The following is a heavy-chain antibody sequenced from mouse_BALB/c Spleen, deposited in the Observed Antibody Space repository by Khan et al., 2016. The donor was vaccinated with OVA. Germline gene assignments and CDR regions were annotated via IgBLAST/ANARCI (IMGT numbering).Heavy chain of an antibody. J-gene: IGHJ2*01. Sequence: EVQLQESGPGLVKPSQSLSLTCTVTGCSITSGYAWNWIRQFPGNKLEWMGYISYSGVTSYTPSLKSRISITRDTSKNQFFLQLNSVTTEDTATYYCARGNYYGYYFDYWGQGTTLTVSS. CDR1: GCSITSGYA. D-gene: IGHD1-1*01. V-gene: IGHV3-2*02. CDR3: ARGNYYGYYFDY. CDR2: ISYSGVT.